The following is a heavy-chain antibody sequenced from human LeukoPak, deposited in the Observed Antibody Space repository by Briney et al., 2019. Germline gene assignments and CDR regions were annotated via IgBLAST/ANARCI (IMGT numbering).Heavy chain of an antibody. D-gene: IGHD3-3*01. CDR1: GFTFSSYW. V-gene: IGHV3-23*01. CDR2: IGGSGGAT. J-gene: IGHJ4*02. Sequence: GGSLRLSCAASGFTFSSYWMSWVRQAPGKGLEWVSAIGGSGGATYYLDSAKGRFTISRDNSKNTLYLQMNGLRAEDTAVYYCAIQSYDFWSGYSDWGQGTLVTVSS. CDR3: AIQSYDFWSGYSD.